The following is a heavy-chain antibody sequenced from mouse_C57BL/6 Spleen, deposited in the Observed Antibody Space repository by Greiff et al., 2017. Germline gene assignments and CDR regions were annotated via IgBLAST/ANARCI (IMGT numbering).Heavy chain of an antibody. CDR3: AREESYDYDGAWFAY. V-gene: IGHV1-64*01. CDR2: IHPISGST. J-gene: IGHJ3*01. Sequence: QVQLQQPGAELVKPGASVKLSCKASGYTFTSYWMHWVKQRPGPGLAWIGMIHPISGSTNYNEKFKSKATLTVDKSSSTSYIQRSSLTSEDAAVYYRAREESYDYDGAWFAYWGQGTLVTVSA. D-gene: IGHD2-4*01. CDR1: GYTFTSYW.